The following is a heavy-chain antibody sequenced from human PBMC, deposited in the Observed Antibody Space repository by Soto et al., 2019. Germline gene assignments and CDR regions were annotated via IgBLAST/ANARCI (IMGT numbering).Heavy chain of an antibody. J-gene: IGHJ4*02. V-gene: IGHV4-59*01. CDR3: ARGRTVRNYGEDSSDYFYFFDY. CDR2: VYYTGST. Sequence: PSETLSLTCTVSGASISTFYWGWIRLAPGKELGWIGYVYYTGSTNYNPSLKSQVTISVDRSKNQFPLKLTSANAADTAVYYCARGRTVRNYGEDSSDYFYFFDYWGQGTQVTVSS. D-gene: IGHD3-22*01. CDR1: GASISTFY.